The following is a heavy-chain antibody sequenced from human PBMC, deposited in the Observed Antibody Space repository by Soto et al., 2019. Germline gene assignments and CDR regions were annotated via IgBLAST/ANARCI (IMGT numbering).Heavy chain of an antibody. CDR2: IFWDDDK. V-gene: IGHV2-5*02. CDR1: GFSLSTSGVG. J-gene: IGHJ4*02. Sequence: QITLMESGPTLVKPTQTLTLTCTFSGFSLSTSGVGVGWIRQPPGKALECLAVIFWDDDKRYSPTLQSRLTITKDTSRNQVVLTMANMDPVDTATYYCARRGRHCSGTICYHYFDSWGQGTLVTVSP. CDR3: ARRGRHCSGTICYHYFDS. D-gene: IGHD2-2*01.